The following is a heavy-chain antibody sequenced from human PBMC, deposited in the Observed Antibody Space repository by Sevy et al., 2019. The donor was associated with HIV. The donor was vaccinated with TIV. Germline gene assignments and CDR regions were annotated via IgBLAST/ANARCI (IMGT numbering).Heavy chain of an antibody. CDR3: ARHEGLWFTGYCFDY. J-gene: IGHJ4*02. CDR2: LSYGGGSE. Sequence: GGSLRLSCAASGFSFSRYSMHWVRQAPGKGLEWVAVLSYGGGSEYYADSVKGRFTISRDKSKNTLYLQMNSLRAEDTAVYYCARHEGLWFTGYCFDYWGQGTLVTVSS. CDR1: GFSFSRYS. D-gene: IGHD3-10*01. V-gene: IGHV3-30-3*01.